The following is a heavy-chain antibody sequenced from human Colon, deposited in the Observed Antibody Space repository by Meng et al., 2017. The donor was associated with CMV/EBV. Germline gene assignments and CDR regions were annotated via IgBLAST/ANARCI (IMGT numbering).Heavy chain of an antibody. D-gene: IGHD3-3*01. J-gene: IGHJ4*02. CDR3: ARGRNGWLLPLDS. V-gene: IGHV4-34*01. CDR2: LNHSGST. Sequence: VHLPQAGAGLSKSAESLSLTCAISGGYFNAYYLTWIRQSPGKGLEWIGELNHSGSTNYNPSLKSRVTISIDTSKRHFSLRLTSVTAADTAVYYCARGRNGWLLPLDSWGQGTLVTVSS. CDR1: GGYFNAYY.